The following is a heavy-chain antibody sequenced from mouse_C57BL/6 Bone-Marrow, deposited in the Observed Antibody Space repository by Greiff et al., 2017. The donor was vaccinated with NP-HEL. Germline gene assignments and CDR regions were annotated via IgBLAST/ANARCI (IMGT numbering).Heavy chain of an antibody. D-gene: IGHD1-2*01. Sequence: QVQLQQPGAELVKPGASVKMSCKASGYTFTSYWITWVKQRPGQGLEWIGDIYPGSGSTNYNEKFKSNATLTVDTSSSTAYMQLSSLTSEDSAVYYCARRRVTTAPYYFDYWGQGTTLTVSS. V-gene: IGHV1-55*01. CDR1: GYTFTSYW. J-gene: IGHJ2*01. CDR3: ARRRVTTAPYYFDY. CDR2: IYPGSGST.